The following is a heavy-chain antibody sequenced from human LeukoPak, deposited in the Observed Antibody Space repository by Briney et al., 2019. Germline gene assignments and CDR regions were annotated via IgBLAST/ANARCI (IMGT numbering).Heavy chain of an antibody. J-gene: IGHJ4*02. CDR3: AKKFYGDYNFFFDY. D-gene: IGHD4-17*01. CDR2: ISGSGGTT. V-gene: IGHV3-23*01. CDR1: GVTFSSYA. Sequence: GGSLRLSCAASGVTFSSYALAWVRQAPGKGLEWVSAISGSGGTTYYADSVKGHFSISRDNSKNTLYLQMNSLRAEDTAVYYCAKKFYGDYNFFFDYWGQGTLVTVSS.